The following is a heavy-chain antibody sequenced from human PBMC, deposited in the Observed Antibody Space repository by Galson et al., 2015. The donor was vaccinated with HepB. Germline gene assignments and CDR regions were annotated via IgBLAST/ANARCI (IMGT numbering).Heavy chain of an antibody. CDR2: ISYDGSNK. V-gene: IGHV3-30*18. CDR1: GFTFSSYG. D-gene: IGHD4-11*01. CDR3: AKDLATVTSRLDY. Sequence: SLRLSCAASGFTFSSYGMHWVRQAPGKGLEWVAVISYDGSNKDYADSVKGRFTISRDNSKNTLYLQMNSLRAEDTAVYYCAKDLATVTSRLDYWGQGALVTVSS. J-gene: IGHJ4*02.